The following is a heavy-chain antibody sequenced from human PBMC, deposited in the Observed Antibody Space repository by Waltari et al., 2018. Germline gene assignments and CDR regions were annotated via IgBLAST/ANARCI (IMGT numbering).Heavy chain of an antibody. D-gene: IGHD3-10*01. CDR3: ASKPGGHGSGSYYNGPDY. CDR1: GYSISSGYY. CDR2: IYHSGST. J-gene: IGHJ4*02. Sequence: QVQLQESGPGLVKPSETLSLTCAVSGYSISSGYYWGWIRQPPGKGLEWIGSIYHSGSTYYNPSLKSRVTISVDTSKNQFSLKLSSVTAADTAVYYCASKPGGHGSGSYYNGPDYWGQGTLVTVSS. V-gene: IGHV4-38-2*01.